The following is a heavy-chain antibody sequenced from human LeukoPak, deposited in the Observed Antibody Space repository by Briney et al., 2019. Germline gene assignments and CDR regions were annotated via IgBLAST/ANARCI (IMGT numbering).Heavy chain of an antibody. D-gene: IGHD6-13*01. V-gene: IGHV3-30*04. CDR2: ISYDGSNK. Sequence: GGSLRLSCAASGFTFSSYAMHWVRQAPGKGLEWVAVISYDGSNKYYADSVKGRFTISRDDSSNTLFLQMNGLRAEDTAVYYCARLGSSWSSDYWGQGTLVTVSS. CDR3: ARLGSSWSSDY. J-gene: IGHJ4*02. CDR1: GFTFSSYA.